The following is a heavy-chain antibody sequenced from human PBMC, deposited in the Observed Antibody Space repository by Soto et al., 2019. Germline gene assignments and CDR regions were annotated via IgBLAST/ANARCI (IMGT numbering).Heavy chain of an antibody. J-gene: IGHJ5*02. CDR1: GGSISSSSYY. V-gene: IGHV4-39*01. Sequence: QLQLQESGPGLVKPSETLSLTCTVSGGSISSSSYYWGWIRQPPGKGLEWIGSIYYSGSTYYNPSLKSRVTISVDTSKNQFSLKLSSVTAADTAVYYCARHVINIEYSSSHAANWFDPWGQGTLVTVSS. CDR2: IYYSGST. D-gene: IGHD6-6*01. CDR3: ARHVINIEYSSSHAANWFDP.